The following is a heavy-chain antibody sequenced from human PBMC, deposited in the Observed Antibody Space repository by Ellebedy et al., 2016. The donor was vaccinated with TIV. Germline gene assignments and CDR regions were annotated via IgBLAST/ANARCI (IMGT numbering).Heavy chain of an antibody. D-gene: IGHD2-15*01. CDR2: MNPNSGNT. V-gene: IGHV1-8*01. Sequence: AASVKVSCKASGYTFTDFDINWVRQATGQGGEGVGWMNPNSGNTGSAQKFQGRVTMTRDSSISTAYMELSSLRSEDTAVYYCGRGRGYASTGRVNYFDYWGQGSLVTVSS. J-gene: IGHJ4*02. CDR3: GRGRGYASTGRVNYFDY. CDR1: GYTFTDFD.